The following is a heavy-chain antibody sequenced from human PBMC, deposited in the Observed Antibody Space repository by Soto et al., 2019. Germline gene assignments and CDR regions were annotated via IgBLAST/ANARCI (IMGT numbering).Heavy chain of an antibody. J-gene: IGHJ6*02. CDR3: AKDSYSSSWDYYYGMDV. CDR2: ISYDGSNK. CDR1: GFTFSSYA. V-gene: IGHV3-30-3*01. D-gene: IGHD6-13*01. Sequence: PGGSLRLSCAASGFTFSSYAMHWVRQAPGKGLEWVAVISYDGSNKYYADSVKGRFTISRDNSKNTLYLQMNSLRVEDTAVYYCAKDSYSSSWDYYYGMDVWGQGATVTVSS.